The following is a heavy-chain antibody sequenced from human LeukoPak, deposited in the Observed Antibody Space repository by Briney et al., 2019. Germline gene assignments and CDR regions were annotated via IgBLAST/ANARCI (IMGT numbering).Heavy chain of an antibody. CDR3: ARGPAVASRGLSV. D-gene: IGHD6-19*01. CDR1: GGSLSGYY. Sequence: SETLSLTCAVYGGSLSGYYWTWIRQPPGKGLEWIGEINQSGVANHNPSLKSRLTISVDTSKNQFSLNLNSVAAADTAMYYCARGPAVASRGLSVWGQGGLVTVSS. J-gene: IGHJ4*02. V-gene: IGHV4-34*01. CDR2: INQSGVA.